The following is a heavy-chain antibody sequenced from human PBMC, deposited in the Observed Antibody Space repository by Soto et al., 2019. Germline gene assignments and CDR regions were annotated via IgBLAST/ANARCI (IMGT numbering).Heavy chain of an antibody. J-gene: IGHJ3*02. CDR1: GYTLTELS. CDR3: AGGIPPQNAFDI. D-gene: IGHD2-2*01. Sequence: ASVKVSCKVSGYTLTELSMHWVRQAPGKGLEWMGGFDPEDGETIYAQKFQGRVTMTEDTSTDTAYMELSSLRSEDTAVYYCAGGIPPQNAFDIWHQGTMVTVSS. CDR2: FDPEDGET. V-gene: IGHV1-24*01.